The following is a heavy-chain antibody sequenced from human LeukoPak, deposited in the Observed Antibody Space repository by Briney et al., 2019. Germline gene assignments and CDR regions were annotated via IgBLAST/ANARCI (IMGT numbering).Heavy chain of an antibody. Sequence: SETLSLTCTVSGGSISSHYWSWIRQPPGKGLGWIGSIYNSGSSNYNPSLWSRVTISVDTSKNQFSLKMSSVTAADTAVYYCARLVTVPTAVYYYYYMDVWGKGTTVTVSS. V-gene: IGHV4-59*11. J-gene: IGHJ6*03. D-gene: IGHD1-1*01. CDR3: ARLVTVPTAVYYYYYMDV. CDR2: IYNSGSS. CDR1: GGSISSHY.